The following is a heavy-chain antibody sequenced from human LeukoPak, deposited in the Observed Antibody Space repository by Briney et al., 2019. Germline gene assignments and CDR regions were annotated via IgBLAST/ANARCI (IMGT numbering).Heavy chain of an antibody. CDR3: ARESYRYYDSSGLFDY. CDR1: GFTFSSYA. Sequence: GGSLRLSCAASGFTFSSYAMHWVRQAPGKGLEWVAVISYDGSNKYYADSVKGRFTISRDNSKNTLYLQMNSLRAEDTAVYYCARESYRYYDSSGLFDYWGQGTLVTVSS. CDR2: ISYDGSNK. V-gene: IGHV3-30*04. J-gene: IGHJ4*02. D-gene: IGHD3-22*01.